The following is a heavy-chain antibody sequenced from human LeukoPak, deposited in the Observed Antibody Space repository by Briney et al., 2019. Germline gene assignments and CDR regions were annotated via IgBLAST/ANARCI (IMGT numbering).Heavy chain of an antibody. Sequence: GGSLRLSCSASGFTFSSYAMNWGRQAPGKGLEWVSGISGSGGGIYYADSVKGRFTIPRDNSKNTLYLQMNSLRAEDTAVYYCAKEWRGTTVAHAFDIWGQGTMVTVSS. CDR3: AKEWRGTTVAHAFDI. CDR1: GFTFSSYA. J-gene: IGHJ3*02. V-gene: IGHV3-23*01. CDR2: ISGSGGGI. D-gene: IGHD1-7*01.